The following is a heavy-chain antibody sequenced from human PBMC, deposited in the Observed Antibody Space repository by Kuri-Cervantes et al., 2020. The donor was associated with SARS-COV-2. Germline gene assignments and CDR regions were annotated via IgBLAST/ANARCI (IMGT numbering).Heavy chain of an antibody. CDR2: IIPIFGTA. CDR3: ARGDSITIFGVVMREDAFDI. CDR1: GYTFTGYY. Sequence: SVKVSCKASGYTFTGYYMHWVRQAPGQGLEWMGGIIPIFGTANYAQKFQGRVTITADESTSTAYMELSSLRSEDTAVYYCARGDSITIFGVVMREDAFDIWGQGTMVTVSS. D-gene: IGHD3-3*01. V-gene: IGHV1-69*13. J-gene: IGHJ3*02.